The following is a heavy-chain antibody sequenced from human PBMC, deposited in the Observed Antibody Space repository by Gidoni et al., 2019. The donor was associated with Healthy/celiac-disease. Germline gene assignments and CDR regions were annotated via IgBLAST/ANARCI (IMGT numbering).Heavy chain of an antibody. CDR2: ISAYNGNT. D-gene: IGHD3-22*01. CDR3: ARDPQPYDSSGYYLR. V-gene: IGHV1-18*01. CDR1: GYTFTSYG. J-gene: IGHJ4*02. Sequence: QVQLVQSGAEVKKPGASVKVSCKASGYTFTSYGISWVRQAPGQWLEWMGWISAYNGNTNYAQKLQGRVTMTTDTSTSTAYMELRSLRSDDTAGYYCARDPQPYDSSGYYLRWGQGTLVTVSS.